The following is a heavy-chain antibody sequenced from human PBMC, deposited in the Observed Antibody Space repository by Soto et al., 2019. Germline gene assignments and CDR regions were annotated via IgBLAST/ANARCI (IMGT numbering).Heavy chain of an antibody. CDR2: IYYSGST. CDR3: ARPKARYYDSSGYQFRYFDY. Sequence: SETLSLTCTVSGGSISSSSYYWGWIRQPPGKGLEWIGSIYYSGSTYYNPSLKSRVTISVDTSKNQFSLKLSSVTAADTAVYYCARPKARYYDSSGYQFRYFDYWGQGTLVTVSS. CDR1: GGSISSSSYY. D-gene: IGHD3-22*01. V-gene: IGHV4-39*01. J-gene: IGHJ4*02.